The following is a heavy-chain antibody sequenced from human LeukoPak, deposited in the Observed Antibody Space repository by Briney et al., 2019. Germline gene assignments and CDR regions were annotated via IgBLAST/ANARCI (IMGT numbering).Heavy chain of an antibody. V-gene: IGHV3-11*01. CDR2: ISSSSTTI. CDR3: ARDGWTSSPFFDY. D-gene: IGHD3/OR15-3a*01. Sequence: GGSLRLSCAASGFTFSDYYMSWIRQAPGKGLEWVSFISSSSTTIYSADSVKGRFTISRDNANNSLYLQMNRLRAEDTAIYYCARDGWTSSPFFDYWGQGILVTVSS. CDR1: GFTFSDYY. J-gene: IGHJ4*02.